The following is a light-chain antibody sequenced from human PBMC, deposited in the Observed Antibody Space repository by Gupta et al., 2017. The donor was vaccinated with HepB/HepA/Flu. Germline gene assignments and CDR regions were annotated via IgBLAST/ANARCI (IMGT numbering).Light chain of an antibody. CDR1: KWGDNN. CDR2: QDR. V-gene: IGLV3-1*01. Sequence: SYALTQPPSVYLLTGYTARLTCSGDKWGDNNVCWYQQKSGQSPVLVICQDRKRPYGIPDRFSGSNSGNTATLTISGSRAMDEADYYCQAWDSNSVIFGGGTKLTVL. CDR3: QAWDSNSVI. J-gene: IGLJ2*01.